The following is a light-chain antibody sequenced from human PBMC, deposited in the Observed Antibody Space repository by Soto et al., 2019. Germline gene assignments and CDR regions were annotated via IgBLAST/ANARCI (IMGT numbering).Light chain of an antibody. CDR1: QSVSNNY. CDR3: QQYGSSGT. CDR2: GAS. Sequence: IVLPQSPGTLSRSPGEPATASCRASQSVSNNYLAWDQQKPGQAPRLLIYGASNRATGIPDRFSGSGSGTDFTLTFSSLEPADFAVYYCQQYGSSGTFGQGTKVDI. V-gene: IGKV3-20*01. J-gene: IGKJ1*01.